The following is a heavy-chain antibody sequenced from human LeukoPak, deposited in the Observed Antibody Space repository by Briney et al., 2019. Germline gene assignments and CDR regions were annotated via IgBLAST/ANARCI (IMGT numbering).Heavy chain of an antibody. CDR3: AIDRSGWPIDY. Sequence: GGSLRLSCAASGFTFASYAMSWVRQAPGKGLEWVSAISGSGGSIYYADSVKGRFTISRDNSKNTLYLQMNSLRAEDTAVYYCAIDRSGWPIDYWGQGTLVTVSS. CDR2: ISGSGGSI. V-gene: IGHV3-23*01. J-gene: IGHJ4*02. CDR1: GFTFASYA. D-gene: IGHD6-19*01.